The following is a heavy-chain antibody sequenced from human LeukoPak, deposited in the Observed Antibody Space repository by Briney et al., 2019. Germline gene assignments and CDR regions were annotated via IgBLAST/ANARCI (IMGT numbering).Heavy chain of an antibody. Sequence: GGSLRLSCAASGFTFSSYAMSWVRQAPGKGLEWVSYIRSSSNYIDYADSVKGRFTISRDNAKSSLHLQMNSLRVEDTAVYYCAREMSGEPNWFDPWGQGTLVTVSS. CDR2: IRSSSNYI. CDR1: GFTFSSYA. D-gene: IGHD3-10*02. J-gene: IGHJ5*02. V-gene: IGHV3-21*01. CDR3: AREMSGEPNWFDP.